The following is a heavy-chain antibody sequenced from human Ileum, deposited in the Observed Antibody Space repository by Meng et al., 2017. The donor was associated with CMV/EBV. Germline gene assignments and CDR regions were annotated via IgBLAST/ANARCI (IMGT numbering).Heavy chain of an antibody. Sequence: LQTGGPGRLKPSEPLSLLCAVQNRAFSDYYGTWIRQSPGKGLEWIGEINNRGSTNYNPSLKSRVTISIDTSRNQFSLKLTSMTAADTAVYYCARASPQRRFLSYWGQGTLVTVSS. CDR1: NRAFSDYY. V-gene: IGHV4-34*01. CDR3: ARASPQRRFLSY. J-gene: IGHJ4*02. CDR2: INNRGST. D-gene: IGHD3-3*01.